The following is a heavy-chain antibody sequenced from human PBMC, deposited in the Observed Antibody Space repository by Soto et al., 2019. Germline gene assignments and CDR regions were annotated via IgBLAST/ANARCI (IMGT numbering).Heavy chain of an antibody. D-gene: IGHD2-15*01. V-gene: IGHV5-10-1*01. J-gene: IGHJ6*02. CDR2: IDPSDSYT. CDR1: GYSFTSYW. CDR3: ARHRSVVVVAATLGMDV. Sequence: GESLKISCKGSGYSFTSYWISWVRQMPGKGLEWMGRIDPSDSYTNYSPSFQGHVTISVDKSISTAYLQWSSLKASDTAMYYCARHRSVVVVAATLGMDVWGQGTTVTVSS.